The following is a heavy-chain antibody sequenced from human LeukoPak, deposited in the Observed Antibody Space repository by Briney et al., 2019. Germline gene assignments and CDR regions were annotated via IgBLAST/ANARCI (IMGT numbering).Heavy chain of an antibody. V-gene: IGHV3-74*03. D-gene: IGHD6-19*01. J-gene: IGHJ4*02. CDR2: INTDGSDT. CDR1: GFTFSRSW. CDR3: ARDQGGSGPTTYDY. Sequence: GGSLRLSCAASGFTFSRSWMHWVRQAPGKGLVWVSRINTDGSDTMYADSVKGRFTISRDNAKNTRYLQMNSLKAEDTAVYYCARDQGGSGPTTYDYWGQGNLVTVSS.